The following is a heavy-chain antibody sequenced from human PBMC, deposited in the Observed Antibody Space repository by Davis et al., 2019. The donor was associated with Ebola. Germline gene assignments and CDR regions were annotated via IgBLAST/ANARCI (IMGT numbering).Heavy chain of an antibody. J-gene: IGHJ6*04. CDR3: GSSSYHYYYHGMDV. Sequence: GESLKISCAASGFIVSSKYMSWVRQAPGKGLEWIAGIYSIDTTYYAESVKGRFTISRDKSKNTLSLQMNSLRAEDTAVYFCGSSSYHYYYHGMDVWGKGSTVTVSS. V-gene: IGHV3-53*01. CDR2: IYSIDTT. CDR1: GFIVSSKY. D-gene: IGHD3-22*01.